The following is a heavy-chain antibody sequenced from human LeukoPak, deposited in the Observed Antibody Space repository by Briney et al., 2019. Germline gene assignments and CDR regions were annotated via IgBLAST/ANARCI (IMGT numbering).Heavy chain of an antibody. D-gene: IGHD6-13*01. CDR1: GGSISSYY. J-gene: IGHJ4*02. CDR2: IYYSGST. CDR3: ARRGEQQLGFDY. Sequence: SETLSLTCTVSGGSISSYYWSWIRQPPGKGLEWIGYIYYSGSTNYNPSLKSRVTISVDTSKNQFSLKLSSVTAADTAVYYCARRGEQQLGFDYWGQGTLVTVSS. V-gene: IGHV4-59*08.